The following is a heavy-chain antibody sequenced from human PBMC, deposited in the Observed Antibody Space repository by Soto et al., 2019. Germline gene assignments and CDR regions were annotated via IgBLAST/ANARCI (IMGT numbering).Heavy chain of an antibody. CDR1: GGTFSSCG. CDR2: IITLFGTG. J-gene: IGHJ3*02. Sequence: GASVKVSCKASGGTFSSCGGSWVRQATGQGLEWMGGIITLFGTGNYPQKFQGRVTITADESTSTAYMELSSLRSEDTAVYYCARMATVALVGAFDIWGQGTVVTVSS. D-gene: IGHD4-17*01. V-gene: IGHV1-69*13. CDR3: ARMATVALVGAFDI.